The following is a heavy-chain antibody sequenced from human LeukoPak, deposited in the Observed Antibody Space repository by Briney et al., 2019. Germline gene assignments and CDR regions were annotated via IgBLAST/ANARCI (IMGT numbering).Heavy chain of an antibody. D-gene: IGHD2-2*02. V-gene: IGHV4-38-2*02. CDR3: ARDLEYQLLYYGEIDY. CDR2: IYHSGST. CDR1: AYSISSGYY. Sequence: SETLSLTCPVSAYSISSGYYWGWIRQPPGKGLEWIGSIYHSGSTYYNPSLKSRVTISVDTSKNQFSLKLSSVTAADTAVYYCARDLEYQLLYYGEIDYWGQGTLVTVSS. J-gene: IGHJ4*02.